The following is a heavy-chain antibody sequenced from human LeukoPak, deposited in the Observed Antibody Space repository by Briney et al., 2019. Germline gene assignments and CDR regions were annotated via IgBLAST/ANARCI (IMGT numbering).Heavy chain of an antibody. D-gene: IGHD2-2*01. CDR2: INHSGST. J-gene: IGHJ6*03. CDR3: ARGVFASPAALDCSSTSYYPSYYYYMDV. Sequence: SETLSLTCAVYGGSFSGYYWSWIRQPPGKGLAWIGEINHSGSTNYNPSLKSRVTISVDTSKNQFSLKLSSVTAADTAVYYCARGVFASPAALDCSSTSYYPSYYYYMDVWGKGTTVTVSS. CDR1: GGSFSGYY. V-gene: IGHV4-34*01.